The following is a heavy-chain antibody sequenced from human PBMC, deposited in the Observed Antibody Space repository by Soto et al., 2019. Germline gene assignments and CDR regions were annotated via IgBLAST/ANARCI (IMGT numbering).Heavy chain of an antibody. D-gene: IGHD6-25*01. Sequence: PSETLSLTCAVYGGSFSGYYWSWIRQPPGKGLEWIGEINHSGSTNYNPSLKSRVTISVDTSKNQFSLKLSSVTAADTAVYYCARGTRRPGIAAKGRFDYWGQGTLVTVSS. CDR3: ARGTRRPGIAAKGRFDY. J-gene: IGHJ4*02. V-gene: IGHV4-34*01. CDR1: GGSFSGYY. CDR2: INHSGST.